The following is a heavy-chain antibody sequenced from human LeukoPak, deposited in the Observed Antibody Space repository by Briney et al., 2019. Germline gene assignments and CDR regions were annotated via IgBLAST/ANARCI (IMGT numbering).Heavy chain of an antibody. CDR1: GFTFSSYA. CDR3: ASRGGIGTLDY. V-gene: IGHV3-23*01. Sequence: QPGGSLRLSCAASGFTFSSYAMIWVRQAPGKGLEWVSSISGTGGNTFYADSVKGRFTISRDNSKNTLSLQMNSLRAEDTAVYYCASRGGIGTLDYWGQGTLVTVSS. CDR2: ISGTGGNT. D-gene: IGHD1-7*01. J-gene: IGHJ4*02.